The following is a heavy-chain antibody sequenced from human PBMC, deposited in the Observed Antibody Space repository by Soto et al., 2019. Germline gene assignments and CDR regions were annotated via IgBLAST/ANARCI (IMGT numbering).Heavy chain of an antibody. V-gene: IGHV4-4*07. CDR2: IYTSGST. CDR3: ARGGFYDYVWGSYRTGGMDV. CDR1: GGSISSYY. D-gene: IGHD3-16*02. J-gene: IGHJ6*02. Sequence: QVQLQESGPGLVKPSETLSLTCTVSGGSISSYYWSWIRQPAGKGLEWTGRIYTSGSTNYNPSLKSRVTMSVDTSKNQFSLKLSSVTAADTAVYYCARGGFYDYVWGSYRTGGMDVWGQGTTVTVSS.